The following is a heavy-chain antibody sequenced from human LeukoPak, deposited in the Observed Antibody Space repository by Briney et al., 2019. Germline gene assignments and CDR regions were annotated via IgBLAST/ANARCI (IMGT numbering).Heavy chain of an antibody. CDR2: ISSSGSTI. CDR3: ARVMGPRYSYGPFDY. Sequence: SGGSLRLSCAASGFTFSDYYMSWIRQAPGKGLEWVSYISSSGSTIYYADSVKGRFTISRDNAKNSLYLQMNSLRAEDTAVYHCARVMGPRYSYGPFDYWGQGTLVTVSS. V-gene: IGHV3-11*01. CDR1: GFTFSDYY. J-gene: IGHJ4*02. D-gene: IGHD5-18*01.